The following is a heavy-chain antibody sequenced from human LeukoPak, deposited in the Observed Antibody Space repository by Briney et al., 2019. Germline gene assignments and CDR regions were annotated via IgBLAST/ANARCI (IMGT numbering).Heavy chain of an antibody. CDR1: GFTFSSYA. D-gene: IGHD2-2*01. J-gene: IGHJ6*02. CDR2: IKSKTDGGTT. V-gene: IGHV3-15*01. CDR3: TTDRCSSTSCLYYYGMDV. Sequence: GGSLRLSCAASGFTFSSYAMSWVRQAPGKGLEWVGRIKSKTDGGTTDYAAPVKGRFTISRDDSKNTLYLQMNSLKTEDTAVYYCTTDRCSSTSCLYYYGMDVWGQGTTVTVSS.